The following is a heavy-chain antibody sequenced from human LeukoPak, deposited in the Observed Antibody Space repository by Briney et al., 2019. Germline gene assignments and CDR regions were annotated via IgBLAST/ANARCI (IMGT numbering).Heavy chain of an antibody. CDR2: INTNTGNP. CDR3: ARDSFYTGYGPLDS. J-gene: IGHJ4*02. Sequence: GASVKVSCKASGYTFTNYAMNWVRQAPGQGLEWMGWINTNTGNPTYAQGFTGRFVFSLDTSVGTAYLQISSLKAEDTAVYYCARDSFYTGYGPLDSWGQGTLVTVSS. D-gene: IGHD5-12*01. CDR1: GYTFTNYA. V-gene: IGHV7-4-1*02.